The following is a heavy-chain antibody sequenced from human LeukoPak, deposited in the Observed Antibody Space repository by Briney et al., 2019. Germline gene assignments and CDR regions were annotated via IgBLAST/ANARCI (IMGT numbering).Heavy chain of an antibody. CDR3: ASPASSSWYYFDY. V-gene: IGHV3-48*04. CDR2: ISSSSSTI. J-gene: IGHJ4*02. D-gene: IGHD6-13*01. Sequence: GGSLRLSCAASGFTFSTYSMNWVRQTPGKGLEWVSYISSSSSTILYADSVKGRLTISRDNAKNSLYLQMNSLRAEDTAVYYCASPASSSWYYFDYWGQGTLVTVSS. CDR1: GFTFSTYS.